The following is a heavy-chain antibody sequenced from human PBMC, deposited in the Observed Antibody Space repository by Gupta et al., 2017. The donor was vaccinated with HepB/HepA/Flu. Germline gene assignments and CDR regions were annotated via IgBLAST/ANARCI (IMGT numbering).Heavy chain of an antibody. J-gene: IGHJ4*02. Sequence: EVQLVESGGGLVQPGGSLRLSCAASGAICSNFWMNWVRQAPGKGLEFVANIKQDGSEKNYVDSVRGRFTISRDNAKNLLYLQMNSLRAEDTAVFYCAISTRSSSSDYWGQGALVTVSS. CDR3: AISTRSSSSDY. V-gene: IGHV3-7*01. CDR2: IKQDGSEK. D-gene: IGHD6-13*01. CDR1: GAICSNFW.